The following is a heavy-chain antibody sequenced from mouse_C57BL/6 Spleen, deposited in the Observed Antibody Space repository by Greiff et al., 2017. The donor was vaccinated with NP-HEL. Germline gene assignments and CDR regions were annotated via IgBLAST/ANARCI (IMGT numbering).Heavy chain of an antibody. Sequence: EVKLVESGEGLVKPGGSLKLSCAASGFTFSSYAMSWVRQTPEKRLEWVAYISSGGDYIYYADTVKGRFTISRDNARNTLYLQMSSLKSEDTAMYYCTRVSVYYGYDVGAMDYWGQGTSVTVSS. J-gene: IGHJ4*01. CDR2: ISSGGDYI. CDR3: TRVSVYYGYDVGAMDY. V-gene: IGHV5-9-1*02. D-gene: IGHD2-2*01. CDR1: GFTFSSYA.